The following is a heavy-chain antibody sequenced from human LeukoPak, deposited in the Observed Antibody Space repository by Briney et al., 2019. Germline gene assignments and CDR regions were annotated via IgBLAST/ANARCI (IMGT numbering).Heavy chain of an antibody. CDR3: ARGSGSNQPYYYYYYMDV. V-gene: IGHV3-53*01. D-gene: IGHD3-10*01. J-gene: IGHJ6*03. CDR1: GFTFSNAW. Sequence: GGSLRLSCAASGFTFSNAWMSWVRQAPGKGLEWVSVIYSGGSTYYADSVKGRFTISRGNSKNTLYLQMNSLRAEDTAVYYCARGSGSNQPYYYYYYMDVWGKGTTVTISS. CDR2: IYSGGST.